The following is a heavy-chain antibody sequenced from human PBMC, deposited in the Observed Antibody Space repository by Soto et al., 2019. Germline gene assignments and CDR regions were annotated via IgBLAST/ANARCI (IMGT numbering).Heavy chain of an antibody. CDR3: ARDGAGVDPYYYYYMDV. CDR1: GFTFSSYG. V-gene: IGHV3-33*01. CDR2: IWYDGSNK. Sequence: QVQLVESGGGVVQPGRSLRLSCAASGFTFSSYGMHWVRQAPGKGLEWVAVIWYDGSNKYYADSVKGRFAISRDNSKNTLYLQMNSLRAEDTAVYYCARDGAGVDPYYYYYMDVWGKGTTVTVSS. D-gene: IGHD3-3*01. J-gene: IGHJ6*03.